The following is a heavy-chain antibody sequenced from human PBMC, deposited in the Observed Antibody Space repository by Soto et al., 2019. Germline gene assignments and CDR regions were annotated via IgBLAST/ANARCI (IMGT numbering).Heavy chain of an antibody. D-gene: IGHD2-2*02. CDR1: GYTFTSYG. CDR2: ISAYNGNT. V-gene: IGHV1-18*01. Sequence: GASVKVSCKASGYTFTSYGISWVRQAPGQGLEWMGWISAYNGNTNYAQKLQGRVTMTTDTSTSTAYMELSSLRSEDTAVYYCARGEYQLLYQANYYYGMDVWGQGTTVTVSS. J-gene: IGHJ6*02. CDR3: ARGEYQLLYQANYYYGMDV.